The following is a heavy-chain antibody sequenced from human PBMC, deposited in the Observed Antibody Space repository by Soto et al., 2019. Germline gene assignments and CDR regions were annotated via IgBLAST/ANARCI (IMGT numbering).Heavy chain of an antibody. V-gene: IGHV3-23*01. CDR2: IRGSGGST. J-gene: IGHJ3*02. D-gene: IGHD2-2*01. CDR3: AKDSKDCSSTSCYDDAFDI. Sequence: GGSLRLSCAASGFTFSSYAMSWVRQAPGKGLEWVSAIRGSGGSTYYADSVKGRFTISRDNSKNTLYLQMNSLRADDTAVYDCAKDSKDCSSTSCYDDAFDIWGQGTMVTVSS. CDR1: GFTFSSYA.